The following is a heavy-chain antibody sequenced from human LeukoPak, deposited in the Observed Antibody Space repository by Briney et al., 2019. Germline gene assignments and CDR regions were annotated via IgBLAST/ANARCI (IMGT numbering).Heavy chain of an antibody. D-gene: IGHD1-26*01. Sequence: SETLSLTCAVSGGSISSGGYSWSWIRQPPGKGLEWIGYIYHSGSTNYNPSLKSRVTISVDKSKNQFSLKLSSVTAADTAVYYCASAPGSYYVRGQGTLVTVSS. CDR2: IYHSGST. CDR1: GGSISSGGYS. V-gene: IGHV4-30-2*01. J-gene: IGHJ4*02. CDR3: ASAPGSYYV.